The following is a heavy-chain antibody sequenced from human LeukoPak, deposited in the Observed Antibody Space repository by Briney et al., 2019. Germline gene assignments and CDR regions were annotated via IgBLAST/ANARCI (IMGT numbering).Heavy chain of an antibody. J-gene: IGHJ6*02. Sequence: ASVKVSCKASGYTFTSFGVSWVRQAPGQGPEWMGWISPYNDNTNYAQKFQGRVTLTTDTSTSTAYMELRSLTSDDTAVYYCARGSGDSSGYYYYYYGMDVWGQGTTVTVSS. V-gene: IGHV1-18*01. CDR3: ARGSGDSSGYYYYYYGMDV. D-gene: IGHD3-22*01. CDR1: GYTFTSFG. CDR2: ISPYNDNT.